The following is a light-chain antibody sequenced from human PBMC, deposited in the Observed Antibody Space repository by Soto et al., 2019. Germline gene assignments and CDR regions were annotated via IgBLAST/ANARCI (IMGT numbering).Light chain of an antibody. V-gene: IGKV3-20*01. Sequence: EIVLTQSPGTLSLSPGEGATLSCRSSQSVSSSYIAWYQQRPGQTPSLLIYGASTRATGIPDRFSGSGSGTHFTLTISSLEPGDFAVYYCQHFGGTTFTFGQGTRLEIK. CDR1: QSVSSSY. CDR2: GAS. J-gene: IGKJ5*01. CDR3: QHFGGTTFT.